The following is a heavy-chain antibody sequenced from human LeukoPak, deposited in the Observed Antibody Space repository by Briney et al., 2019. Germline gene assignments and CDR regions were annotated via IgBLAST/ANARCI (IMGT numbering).Heavy chain of an antibody. J-gene: IGHJ4*02. CDR2: IIPIYGRA. D-gene: IGHD3-3*01. CDR1: GGSFTSYG. V-gene: IGHV1-69*13. CDR3: AAGGAYEFRDDY. Sequence: SVKVSCRASGGSFTSYGISWVRQAPGQGLEWMGKIIPIYGRANYGQKFQGRVTITADELTTTSYMELSSLTAEDMAVYYCAAGGAYEFRDDYWGQGTLVTVSS.